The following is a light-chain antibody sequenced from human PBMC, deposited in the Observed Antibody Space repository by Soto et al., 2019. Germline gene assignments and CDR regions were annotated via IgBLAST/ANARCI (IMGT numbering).Light chain of an antibody. Sequence: DIQMTQSPSSLSASVGDRVTITCRASQSISSYLNWYQQKPGKAPKLLIFAASSLQSGVPSRFSGSGSGTDFAFTISNLQPEDFATYFCQQSFSTPLTFXGGTKVDIK. CDR2: AAS. V-gene: IGKV1-39*01. J-gene: IGKJ4*01. CDR1: QSISSY. CDR3: QQSFSTPLT.